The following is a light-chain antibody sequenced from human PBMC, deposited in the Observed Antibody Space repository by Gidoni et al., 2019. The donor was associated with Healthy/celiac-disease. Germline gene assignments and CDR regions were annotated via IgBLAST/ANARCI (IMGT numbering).Light chain of an antibody. V-gene: IGKV1D-8*02. CDR2: AAS. CDR3: QQYYSYSQT. Sequence: AIWVTQSPSLLSASTGDRITISCRMSQGISSYLAWYQQKPGKSPELLIYAASTLQSGVPSRCRDRGSVRDCTSNISSLQSEDFATYYCQQYYSYSQTCXQXTKVEIK. J-gene: IGKJ2*01. CDR1: QGISSY.